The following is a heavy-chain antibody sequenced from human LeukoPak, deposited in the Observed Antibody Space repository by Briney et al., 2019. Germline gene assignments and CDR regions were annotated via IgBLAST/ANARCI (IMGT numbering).Heavy chain of an antibody. CDR1: GLTFSTHA. D-gene: IGHD6-19*01. CDR3: AKVWTAVANPDMDV. J-gene: IGHJ6*03. Sequence: GGSLRLSCAASGLTFSTHAMSWVREAPGKGLEWVSAISGSGGSTYYADPVKGRFTISRDNSKNTLYLQMNSLRAEDTAVYYCAKVWTAVANPDMDVWCKGTTVTVSS. CDR2: ISGSGGST. V-gene: IGHV3-23*01.